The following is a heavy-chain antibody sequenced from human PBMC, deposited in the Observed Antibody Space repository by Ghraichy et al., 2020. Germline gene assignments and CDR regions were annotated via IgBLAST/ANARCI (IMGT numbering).Heavy chain of an antibody. D-gene: IGHD3-22*01. CDR2: IYYSGST. CDR3: ARLELLLHAFDI. Sequence: SETLSLTCTVSGGSISSYYWSWIRQPPGKGLEWIGYIYYSGSTNYNPSLKSRVTISVDTSKNQFSLKLSSVTAADTAVYYCARLELLLHAFDIWGQGTMVTVSS. V-gene: IGHV4-59*01. CDR1: GGSISSYY. J-gene: IGHJ3*02.